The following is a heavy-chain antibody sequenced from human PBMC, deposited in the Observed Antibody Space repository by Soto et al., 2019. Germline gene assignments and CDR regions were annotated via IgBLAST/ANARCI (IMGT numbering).Heavy chain of an antibody. D-gene: IGHD3-22*01. V-gene: IGHV4-30-4*01. CDR3: ARAGRTYYYDSSGFPPPDY. J-gene: IGHJ4*02. CDR2: IYYSGST. Sequence: SETLSLTCTVSGGSIISGDYYWFWIRQPPGKGLEWIGYIYYSGSTYYNPSLKSRVTISVDTSKNQFSLKLSSVTAADTAVYYCARAGRTYYYDSSGFPPPDYWGQGTLVTVSS. CDR1: GGSIISGDYY.